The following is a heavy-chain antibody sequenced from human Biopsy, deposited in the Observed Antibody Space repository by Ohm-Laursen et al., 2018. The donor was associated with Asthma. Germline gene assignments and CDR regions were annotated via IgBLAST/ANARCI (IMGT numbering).Heavy chain of an antibody. CDR2: LSYNGNNK. V-gene: IGHV3-30*03. CDR1: GFVFSQSD. D-gene: IGHD6-6*01. CDR3: ARGDWYGSASNGY. J-gene: IGHJ4*02. Sequence: SLRLSCAASGFVFSQSDMHWVRQAPGKGLEWVAVLSYNGNNKYYADSVRGRFTISRDNSENTLYLQMNSLRVEDTAVYYCARGDWYGSASNGYWGQGTLVTVSS.